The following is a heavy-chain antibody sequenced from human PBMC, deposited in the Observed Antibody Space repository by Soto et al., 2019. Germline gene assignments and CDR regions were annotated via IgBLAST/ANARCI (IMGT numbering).Heavy chain of an antibody. CDR1: GFTFSSYA. Sequence: EVRLWESGGGLVQPGGSLRLSCAASGFTFSSYAMSWLRQAPGKGLEWVSLIRGSGGTTKYADSVIGRFTISRDNSKNTLYLEMNSLRDEDTAVYYCAIARYTDGWYQFDFWGQGTLVSVSS. D-gene: IGHD6-19*01. CDR3: AIARYTDGWYQFDF. V-gene: IGHV3-23*01. J-gene: IGHJ4*02. CDR2: IRGSGGTT.